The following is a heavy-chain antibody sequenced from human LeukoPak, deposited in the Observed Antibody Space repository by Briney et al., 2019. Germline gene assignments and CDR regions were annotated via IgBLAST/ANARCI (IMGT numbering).Heavy chain of an antibody. V-gene: IGHV3-7*05. CDR1: GFTFSTYW. J-gene: IGHJ4*02. Sequence: GGSLRLSCAASGFTFSTYWMSWVRQAPGKGPEWVANINEDGSGKYYVDSVKGRFTISRDNAKNSLYLQMNSLRAEDTAEDTAVYYCARAGSPGSVDYWGQGTLVTVSS. D-gene: IGHD6-13*01. CDR3: ARAGSPGSVDY. CDR2: INEDGSGK.